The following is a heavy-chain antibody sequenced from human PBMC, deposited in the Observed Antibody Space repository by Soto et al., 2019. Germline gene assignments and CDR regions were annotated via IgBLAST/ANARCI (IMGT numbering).Heavy chain of an antibody. D-gene: IGHD2-15*01. CDR1: GYTFTSYG. J-gene: IGHJ5*02. V-gene: IGHV1-18*01. CDR3: ARDRGEIVVVVAASHGFNWFDP. CDR2: ISAYNGNT. Sequence: ASVKVSCKASGYTFTSYGISWVRQAPGQGLEWMGWISAYNGNTNYAQKLQGRVTMTTDTSTSTAYMELRSLRSDDTAVYYCARDRGEIVVVVAASHGFNWFDPWGQGTLVTVSS.